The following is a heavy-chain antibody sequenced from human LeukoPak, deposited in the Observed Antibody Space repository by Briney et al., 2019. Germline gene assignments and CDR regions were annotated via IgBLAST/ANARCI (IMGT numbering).Heavy chain of an antibody. V-gene: IGHV4-59*01. CDR3: ARARLGPDALDI. D-gene: IGHD6-19*01. CDR1: GGSISSYY. CDR2: MYHSGRT. J-gene: IGHJ3*02. Sequence: SETLSLTCTVSGGSISSYYWSGIRQPPGKGLEWIGYMYHSGRTNYNPSLTSRITISVDTSKNQFSLKLSSVTAADTAVYYCARARLGPDALDIWGQGTMVTVSS.